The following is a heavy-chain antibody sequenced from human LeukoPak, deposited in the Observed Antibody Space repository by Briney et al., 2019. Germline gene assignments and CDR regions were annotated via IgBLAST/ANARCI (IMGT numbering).Heavy chain of an antibody. CDR1: GGTFSSYA. V-gene: IGHV1-69*04. CDR3: AKDRYSSSWRNTDAFDI. CDR2: VIPILGIA. Sequence: GASVKVSCKASGGTFSSYAISWVRQAPGQGLEWMGRVIPILGIANYAQKFQGRVTITADKSTSTAYMELSSLRAEDTAVYYCAKDRYSSSWRNTDAFDIWGQGTMVTVSS. D-gene: IGHD6-13*01. J-gene: IGHJ3*02.